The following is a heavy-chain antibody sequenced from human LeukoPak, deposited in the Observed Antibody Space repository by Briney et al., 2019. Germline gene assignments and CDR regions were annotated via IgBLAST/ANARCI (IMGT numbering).Heavy chain of an antibody. CDR2: INPNSGGT. Sequence: ASVKVSCKASGYTFTGYYMHWVRQAPGQGLEWMGWINPNSGGTNYAQKFQGRVTMTRDTSISTAYMELSRLRSDDTAVYYCARDRSVYCTNGVCSSHPYYYYYYMDVWGKGTTVTVSS. CDR3: ARDRSVYCTNGVCSSHPYYYYYYMDV. D-gene: IGHD2-8*01. J-gene: IGHJ6*03. V-gene: IGHV1-2*02. CDR1: GYTFTGYY.